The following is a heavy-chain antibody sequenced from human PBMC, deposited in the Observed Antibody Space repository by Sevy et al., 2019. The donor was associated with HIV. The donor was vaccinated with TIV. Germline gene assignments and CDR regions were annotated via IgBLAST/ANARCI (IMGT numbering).Heavy chain of an antibody. CDR3: ATHAGIAAAGRVFDY. CDR1: GFTFSDHY. Sequence: GGSLRLSCAASGFTFSDHYMEWVRQAPGKVLEWVGRIRNKADSYTTEFAASVKGRFTISRDDSKNSLYLLMNSLKTEDTAVYYCATHAGIAAAGRVFDYWGQGTLVTVSS. V-gene: IGHV3-72*01. J-gene: IGHJ4*02. CDR2: IRNKADSYTT. D-gene: IGHD6-13*01.